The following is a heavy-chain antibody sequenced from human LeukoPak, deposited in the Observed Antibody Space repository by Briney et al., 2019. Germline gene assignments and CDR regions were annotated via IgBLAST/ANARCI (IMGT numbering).Heavy chain of an antibody. CDR3: ARPITMVRGHNAFDI. V-gene: IGHV5-51*01. D-gene: IGHD3-10*01. CDR1: GYSFTSYW. CDR2: IFPADSDT. Sequence: GESLKISCKGSGYSFTSYWIGWVRQMPGKGLEWMGIIFPADSDTRYSPSFQGQVTISADRSTNTAYLQWSNLKASDTAMYYCARPITMVRGHNAFDIWGQETMVTVSS. J-gene: IGHJ3*02.